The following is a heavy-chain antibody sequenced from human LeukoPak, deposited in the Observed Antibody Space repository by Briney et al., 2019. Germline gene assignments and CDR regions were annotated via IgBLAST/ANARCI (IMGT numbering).Heavy chain of an antibody. Sequence: PSETLSLTCTVSGGSISSGSYYWSWIRQPAGKGLEWIGRIYTSGSTNYNPSLKSRVTISVDTSKNQFSLKLSSVTAADTAVYYCARGYRSSSSPLQNWGQGTLGTVSS. CDR2: IYTSGST. D-gene: IGHD6-6*01. J-gene: IGHJ1*01. V-gene: IGHV4-61*02. CDR1: GGSISSGSYY. CDR3: ARGYRSSSSPLQN.